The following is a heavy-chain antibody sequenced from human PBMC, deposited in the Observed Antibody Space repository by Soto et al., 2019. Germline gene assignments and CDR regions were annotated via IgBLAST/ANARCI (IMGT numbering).Heavy chain of an antibody. Sequence: ASVKVSCKASGYTFTGNYMHWVRQAPGQGLEWMGWISPNNGSTNYAQKLQGRVTMTTDTSMSTAYMELRRLRSDDTAVYYCASPFRSGYDLDYWGQGTLVTVSS. D-gene: IGHD5-12*01. J-gene: IGHJ4*02. CDR2: ISPNNGST. CDR1: GYTFTGNY. V-gene: IGHV1-2*02. CDR3: ASPFRSGYDLDY.